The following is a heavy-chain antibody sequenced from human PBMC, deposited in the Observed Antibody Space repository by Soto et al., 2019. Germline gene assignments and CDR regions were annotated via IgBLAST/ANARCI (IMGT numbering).Heavy chain of an antibody. CDR1: GGSISSGGYY. V-gene: IGHV4-31*02. CDR3: AGQVGAFWSGYREFDY. Sequence: SETLSLTCTVSGGSISSGGYYWSWIRQHPGKGLEWIGYIYYSGSTYYNPSLKSRVTISVDTSKNQFSLKLSSVTAADTAVYYCAGQVGAFWSGYREFDYWGQGTLVTVSS. J-gene: IGHJ4*02. CDR2: IYYSGST. D-gene: IGHD3-3*01.